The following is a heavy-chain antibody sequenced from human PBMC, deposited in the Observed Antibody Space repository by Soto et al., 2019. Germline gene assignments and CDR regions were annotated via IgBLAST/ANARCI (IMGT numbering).Heavy chain of an antibody. Sequence: EVQLLESGGGLVQPGGSLRLSCVASGFSFSGYAMSWVRQAPGKGLVWVSSMTATGVSIYYADSERGRFTISRDNSKNTLYLQMSSLRAEDTARYYCAKDSIPYSSSYDLDHWGRGSLLTVSS. CDR1: GFSFSGYA. D-gene: IGHD6-6*01. J-gene: IGHJ4*02. CDR2: MTATGVSI. CDR3: AKDSIPYSSSYDLDH. V-gene: IGHV3-23*01.